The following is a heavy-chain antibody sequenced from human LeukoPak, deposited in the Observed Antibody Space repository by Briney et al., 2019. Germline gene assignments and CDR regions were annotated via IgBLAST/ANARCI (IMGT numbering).Heavy chain of an antibody. CDR3: ARDIGGYSSSWSLFDY. CDR2: ISAYNGNT. CDR1: GYTFTSYG. J-gene: IGHJ4*02. V-gene: IGHV1-18*01. Sequence: ASVKVSCKASGYTFTSYGISWVRQAPGQGLEWMGWISAYNGNTNYAQKLQGRVTMTIDTSTSTAYMELRSLRSDDTAVYYCARDIGGYSSSWSLFDYWGQGTLVTVSS. D-gene: IGHD6-13*01.